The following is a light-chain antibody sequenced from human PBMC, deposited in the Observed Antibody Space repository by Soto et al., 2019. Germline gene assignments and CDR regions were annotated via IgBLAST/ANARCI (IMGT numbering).Light chain of an antibody. Sequence: DIPMTQSPSSLSASVGDRVTITCRASQSISSYLNWYQQKPGKAPKLLIYAASSLQSGVPSRFSGSGSGTDFTLTISSLPPEDFATYYCQQSYSTPSTFGPGTKVDIK. V-gene: IGKV1-39*01. CDR3: QQSYSTPST. CDR2: AAS. J-gene: IGKJ3*01. CDR1: QSISSY.